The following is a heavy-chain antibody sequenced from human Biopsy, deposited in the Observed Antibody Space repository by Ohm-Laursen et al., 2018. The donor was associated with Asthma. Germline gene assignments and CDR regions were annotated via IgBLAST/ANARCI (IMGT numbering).Heavy chain of an antibody. CDR1: GGTFSNFA. CDR2: IMTVFGTT. J-gene: IGHJ6*02. CDR3: ARCQVGYSSGWSLLLKIIYYSGMDV. Sequence: SSVKVSCKAPGGTFSNFAISWVRQAPGQGLEWLGGIMTVFGTTNYAQKFQGRVTITADESTSTAYMEVTSLRSEDTAIYYCARCQVGYSSGWSLLLKIIYYSGMDVWGQGTAVTVSS. D-gene: IGHD6-19*01. V-gene: IGHV1-69*01.